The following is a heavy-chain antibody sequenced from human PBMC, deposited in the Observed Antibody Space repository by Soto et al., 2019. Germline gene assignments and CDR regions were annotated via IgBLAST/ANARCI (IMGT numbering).Heavy chain of an antibody. V-gene: IGHV4-59*08. J-gene: IGHJ4*02. CDR1: GGCIGTYY. Sequence: SETLSLTCTVSGGCIGTYYWSWIRQPPGKGLEWIGYIYYRGNTDYNPSLKSRVTISLDTPKNQFSLKLSSVTAADTAVYYCARHPGYYDILTGYTTYYFDYWGQAILVTVSS. D-gene: IGHD3-9*01. CDR3: ARHPGYYDILTGYTTYYFDY. CDR2: IYYRGNT.